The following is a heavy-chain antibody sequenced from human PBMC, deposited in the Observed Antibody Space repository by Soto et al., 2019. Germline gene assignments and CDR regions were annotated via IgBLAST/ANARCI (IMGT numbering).Heavy chain of an antibody. D-gene: IGHD2-15*01. Sequence: SETLSLTCTVSGGSISGSSYYWGWIRQPPGKGLEWIGNIYYNGNTYYNPSLKSRVTISVDRSKNQFSLKLSSVTAADTAVYYCARDGGNPGLDVWGQGTTVTVSS. CDR2: IYYNGNT. CDR1: GGSISGSSYY. J-gene: IGHJ6*02. CDR3: ARDGGNPGLDV. V-gene: IGHV4-39*07.